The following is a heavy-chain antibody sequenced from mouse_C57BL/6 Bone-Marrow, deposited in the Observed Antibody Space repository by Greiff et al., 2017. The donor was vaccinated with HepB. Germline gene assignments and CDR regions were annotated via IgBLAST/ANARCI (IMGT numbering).Heavy chain of an antibody. CDR1: GYTFTSYW. CDR3: ARRGSLYYDYDDYFDY. V-gene: IGHV1-50*01. Sequence: QVQLQQPGAELVKPGASVKLSCKASGYTFTSYWMQWVKQRPGQGLEWIGEIDPSDSYTNYNQKFKGKATLTVDTSSSTAYMQLSSLTSEDSAVYYCARRGSLYYDYDDYFDYWGQGTTRTVSS. CDR2: IDPSDSYT. J-gene: IGHJ2*01. D-gene: IGHD2-4*01.